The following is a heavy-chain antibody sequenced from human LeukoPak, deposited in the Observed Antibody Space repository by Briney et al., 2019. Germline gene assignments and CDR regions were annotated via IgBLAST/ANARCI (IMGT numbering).Heavy chain of an antibody. Sequence: GGSLRLSCAASGFTFSSYAMSWVRQAPGKGLEWVSAISGSGGSTYYADSVKGRFTISRDNSKNTQYLQMNSLRAEDTAVYYCARRAGAYSHPYDYWGQGTLVTVSS. V-gene: IGHV3-23*01. CDR1: GFTFSSYA. J-gene: IGHJ4*02. CDR3: ARRAGAYSHPYDY. CDR2: ISGSGGST. D-gene: IGHD4/OR15-4a*01.